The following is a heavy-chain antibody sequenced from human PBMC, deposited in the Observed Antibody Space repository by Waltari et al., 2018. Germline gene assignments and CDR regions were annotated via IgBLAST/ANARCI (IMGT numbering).Heavy chain of an antibody. J-gene: IGHJ4*02. D-gene: IGHD3-22*01. CDR2: SRDKGSSHTT. V-gene: IGHV3-72*01. CDR1: GFPLSDPY. CDR3: ARGYSYASGAYCSDY. Sequence: EVQLVESGGGLVQPGGSLRLSCAASGFPLSDPYVDWVRQAPGKGLEWVGRSRDKGSSHTTEYAASVKGRFTISRDDSKNSLYLQMNSLKTEDTAVYYCARGYSYASGAYCSDYWGQGTLVTVSS.